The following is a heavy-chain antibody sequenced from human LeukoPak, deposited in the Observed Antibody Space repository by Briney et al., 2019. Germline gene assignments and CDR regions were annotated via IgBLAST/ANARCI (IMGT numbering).Heavy chain of an antibody. Sequence: ASVKVSCEASGYTSTGYYMHWVRQAPGQGLEWMGRINPNSGGTNYAQKFQGRVTMTRDTSISTAYMELSRLRSDDTAVYYCARGFTGAARPPYYYYYYMDVWGKGTTVTVSS. D-gene: IGHD6-6*01. CDR1: GYTSTGYY. V-gene: IGHV1-2*06. CDR3: ARGFTGAARPPYYYYYYMDV. CDR2: INPNSGGT. J-gene: IGHJ6*03.